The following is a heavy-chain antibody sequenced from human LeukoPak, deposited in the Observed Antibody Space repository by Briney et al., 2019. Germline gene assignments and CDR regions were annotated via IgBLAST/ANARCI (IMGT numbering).Heavy chain of an antibody. J-gene: IGHJ3*02. D-gene: IGHD6-19*01. CDR3: ARGRIAVGYVFDI. CDR1: GGSFSGYY. CDR2: INHSGST. Sequence: SETLSLTCAVYGGSFSGYYWSWIRQPPGKGLEWIGEINHSGSTNYNPSLKSRVTISVDTSKNQFSLKLSSVTAADTAVYYCARGRIAVGYVFDIWGQGTMVTVSS. V-gene: IGHV4-34*01.